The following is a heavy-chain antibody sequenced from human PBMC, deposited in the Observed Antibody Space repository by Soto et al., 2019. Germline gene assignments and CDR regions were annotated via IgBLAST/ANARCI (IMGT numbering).Heavy chain of an antibody. J-gene: IGHJ4*02. V-gene: IGHV4-30-4*01. D-gene: IGHD1-1*01. CDR3: ARALTVPRITYFYY. CDR1: VGSIRSGDYY. CDR2: IYYSWST. Sequence: SETLSLTCTVSVGSIRSGDYYWSWIRQPPRKGLELIGYIYYSWSTYYNPSLKSRVTISVDTSMNQFPLKLSSVTAADTAVYYCARALTVPRITYFYYWGQGTLVTVSS.